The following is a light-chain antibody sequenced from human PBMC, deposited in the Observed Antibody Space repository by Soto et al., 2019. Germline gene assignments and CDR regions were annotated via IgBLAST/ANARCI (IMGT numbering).Light chain of an antibody. Sequence: DIQMTQSPSSLSASVGDRVTITCRASQGIGSYLAWYQQSPGKVPKVLIYAASTLQSGVPSRFSGSGSGTDFTLIISSLQPEDVATYYCQRYNTAPWTFGQGTKVGIK. J-gene: IGKJ1*01. CDR3: QRYNTAPWT. CDR1: QGIGSY. V-gene: IGKV1-27*01. CDR2: AAS.